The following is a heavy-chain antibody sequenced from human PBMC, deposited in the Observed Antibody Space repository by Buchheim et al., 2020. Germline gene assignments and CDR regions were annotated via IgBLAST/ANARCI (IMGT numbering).Heavy chain of an antibody. Sequence: EMQLLESGGGLVQPGGSLRLSCAASSFSFASLPMTWVRQAPGKGLEWVSTISANGDRTYYAESVKGRFTISRDNSRDTLYRQMNSLRAEDTALYHCARDLNWGSGYWGQGTL. CDR3: ARDLNWGSGY. CDR2: ISANGDRT. J-gene: IGHJ4*02. V-gene: IGHV3-23*01. D-gene: IGHD7-27*01. CDR1: SFSFASLP.